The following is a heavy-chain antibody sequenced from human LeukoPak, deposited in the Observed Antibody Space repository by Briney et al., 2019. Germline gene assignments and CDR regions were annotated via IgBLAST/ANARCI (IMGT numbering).Heavy chain of an antibody. D-gene: IGHD3-22*01. CDR2: IYYSGST. V-gene: IGHV4-59*08. CDR1: GGSISSYY. CDR3: ARRPPYDSSGYAFDY. Sequence: SETLSLTCTVPGGSISSYYWSWIRQPPGKGLEWIGYIYYSGSTNYNPSLKSRVTISVDTSKNQFSLKLSSVTAADTAVYYCARRPPYDSSGYAFDYWGQGTLVTVSS. J-gene: IGHJ4*02.